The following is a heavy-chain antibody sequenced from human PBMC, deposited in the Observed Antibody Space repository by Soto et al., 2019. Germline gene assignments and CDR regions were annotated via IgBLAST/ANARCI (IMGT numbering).Heavy chain of an antibody. D-gene: IGHD3-10*01. Sequence: GGSLRLSCAASGFTFDDYAMHWVRQAPGKGLEWVSLISWDGGSTYYADSVKGRFTISKDNSKNSLYLQMNSLRAEDTALYFCAKEGDLSGSYFDYWGQGTLVTVSS. V-gene: IGHV3-43D*03. CDR3: AKEGDLSGSYFDY. J-gene: IGHJ4*02. CDR2: ISWDGGST. CDR1: GFTFDDYA.